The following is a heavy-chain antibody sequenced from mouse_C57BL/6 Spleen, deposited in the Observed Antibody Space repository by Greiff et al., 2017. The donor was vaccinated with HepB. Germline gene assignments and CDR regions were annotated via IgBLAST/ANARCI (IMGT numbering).Heavy chain of an antibody. V-gene: IGHV3-8*01. J-gene: IGHJ1*03. Sequence: EVKLMESGPGLAKPSQTLSLTCSVTGYSITSDYWNWIRKFPGNKLEYMGYISYSGSTYYNPSLKSRISITRDTSNNQYYLQLNSVTTEDTATYYCARYSNYPYWYFDVWGTGTTVTVSS. CDR3: ARYSNYPYWYFDV. D-gene: IGHD2-5*01. CDR1: GYSITSDY. CDR2: ISYSGST.